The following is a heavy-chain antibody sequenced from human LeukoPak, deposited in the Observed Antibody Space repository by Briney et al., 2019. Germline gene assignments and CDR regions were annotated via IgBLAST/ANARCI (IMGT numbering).Heavy chain of an antibody. Sequence: GGSLRFSCAASGFTFSSYAMSWFRRAQGKGLEWVSAISGSGGSTYYADSVKGRFTISRANSKNTLYLQMNSLRAEDTAVYYCAKDQRPLGATTIVIDYWGQGTLVTVSS. CDR2: ISGSGGST. CDR3: AKDQRPLGATTIVIDY. V-gene: IGHV3-23*01. D-gene: IGHD1-26*01. CDR1: GFTFSSYA. J-gene: IGHJ4*02.